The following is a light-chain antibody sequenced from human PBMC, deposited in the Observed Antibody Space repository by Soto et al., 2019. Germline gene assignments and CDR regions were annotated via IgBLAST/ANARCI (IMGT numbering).Light chain of an antibody. V-gene: IGKV1-39*01. CDR3: QQTHAVPLT. J-gene: IGKJ5*01. CDR2: DAS. Sequence: RLTQSASSLSASLGDRVTITCRASQGISSYLGWYQQKPGKAPNLRIYDASSLRSGVPSRFSGSGYGTDFTLTINNLHHEDSATYYCQQTHAVPLTFGQGTRLEIK. CDR1: QGISSY.